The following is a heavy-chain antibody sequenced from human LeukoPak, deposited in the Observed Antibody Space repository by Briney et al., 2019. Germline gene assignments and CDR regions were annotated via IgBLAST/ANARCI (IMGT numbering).Heavy chain of an antibody. CDR2: IYHSGST. CDR3: AMEEAVAGSKGY. Sequence: SETLSLTCAVPGYSISSGYYWGWIRQPPGKGLEWIGSIYHSGSTYYNPSLKSRATISVDTSKNQFSLKLSSVTAADTAVYYCAMEEAVAGSKGYWGQGTLVTVSS. V-gene: IGHV4-38-2*01. CDR1: GYSISSGYY. D-gene: IGHD6-19*01. J-gene: IGHJ4*02.